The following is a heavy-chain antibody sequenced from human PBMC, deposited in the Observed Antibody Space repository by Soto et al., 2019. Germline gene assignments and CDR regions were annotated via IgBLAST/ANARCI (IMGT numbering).Heavy chain of an antibody. CDR1: GYSFSTNW. V-gene: IGHV5-51*01. CDR2: IYCGDSDT. Sequence: PRESLKISCKDSGYSFSTNWIAWVRQMPGKGLEWVGVIYCGDSDTRYSPSFQGQVTLSVDKSINTVYLQWSSLKASDTAIYYCARHNHGFDYWGQGTLVTVSS. J-gene: IGHJ4*02. CDR3: ARHNHGFDY.